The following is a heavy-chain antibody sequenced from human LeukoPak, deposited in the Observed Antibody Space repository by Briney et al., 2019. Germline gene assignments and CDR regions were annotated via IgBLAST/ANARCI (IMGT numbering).Heavy chain of an antibody. CDR3: ARASQYGSGSHLDY. D-gene: IGHD3-10*01. CDR2: IYYSGST. V-gene: IGHV4-59*01. J-gene: IGHJ4*02. CDR1: GCSISSYY. Sequence: SGTLFLTCTVSGCSISSYYWSWIRQPPGKGLGWVGDIYYSGSTNYNPSLKSRVTISVDTSKNQFSLKLSSVTAADTAVYYCARASQYGSGSHLDYWGQGTLVTVSS.